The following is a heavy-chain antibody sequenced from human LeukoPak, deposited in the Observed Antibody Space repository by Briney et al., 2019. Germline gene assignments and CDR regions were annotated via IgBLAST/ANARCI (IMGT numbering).Heavy chain of an antibody. Sequence: PGGSLRLSCAASGFSFSGYGMHWVRQAPGKGLEGVAFIRDDGSNEYYADSVKGRFTISRDKSKNTLSLQMNGLRVEDTAVYYCAKVMPPGRIRFYSYYMDVWGKGTTVTVS. V-gene: IGHV3-30*02. D-gene: IGHD2-15*01. CDR2: IRDDGSNE. CDR1: GFSFSGYG. CDR3: AKVMPPGRIRFYSYYMDV. J-gene: IGHJ6*03.